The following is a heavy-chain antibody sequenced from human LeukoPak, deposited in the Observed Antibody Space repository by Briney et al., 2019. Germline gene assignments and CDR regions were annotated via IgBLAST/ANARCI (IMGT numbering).Heavy chain of an antibody. V-gene: IGHV1-18*01. Sequence: AVTVSCKASGYTFTSYGISWVRQAPGQGLEWMGWVSAYNGNTNYAQMLQGRVTMTTDTSRSTAYMELRSLRSDDTAVYYCARLSYGSGSPVLYWGQGTLVTVYS. D-gene: IGHD3-10*01. J-gene: IGHJ4*02. CDR1: GYTFTSYG. CDR2: VSAYNGNT. CDR3: ARLSYGSGSPVLY.